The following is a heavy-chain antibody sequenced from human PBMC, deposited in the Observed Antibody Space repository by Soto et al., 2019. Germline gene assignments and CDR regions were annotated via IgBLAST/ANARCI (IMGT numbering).Heavy chain of an antibody. CDR3: ARGHCSGGSCWGTYYFDY. CDR1: GFAFSTYS. V-gene: IGHV3-21*06. CDR2: ISSSSSYI. Sequence: GGSLRLSCAASGFAFSTYSVNWVRQAPGKGLEWVSSISSSSSYIYYADSVKGRFTISRDNAKNSLYLQMNSLRAEDTAVYYCARGHCSGGSCWGTYYFDYWGQGTLVTVSS. D-gene: IGHD2-15*01. J-gene: IGHJ4*02.